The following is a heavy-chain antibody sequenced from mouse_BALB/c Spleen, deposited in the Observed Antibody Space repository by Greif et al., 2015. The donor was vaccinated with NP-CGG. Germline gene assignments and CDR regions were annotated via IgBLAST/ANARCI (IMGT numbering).Heavy chain of an antibody. Sequence: EVQGVESGGGLVKPGGSLKLSCAASGFAFSSYDMSWVRQTPEKRLEWVAYISSGGGSTYYPDTVKGRFTISRDNAKNTLYLQMSSLKSEDTAMYYCARPLGRGYFDYWGQGTTLTVSS. V-gene: IGHV5-12-1*01. D-gene: IGHD4-1*01. CDR2: ISSGGGST. J-gene: IGHJ2*01. CDR1: GFAFSSYD. CDR3: ARPLGRGYFDY.